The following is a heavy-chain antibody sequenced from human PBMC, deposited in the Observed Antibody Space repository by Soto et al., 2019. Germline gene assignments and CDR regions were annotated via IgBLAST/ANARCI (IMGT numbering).Heavy chain of an antibody. CDR1: GYSFTTNW. CDR2: IFPGDSDT. V-gene: IGHV5-51*01. CDR3: ARRPSWLGPFDY. Sequence: PGESLKISCKASGYSFTTNWIGWVRQMPGKGLEWMGIIFPGDSDTRYSPSFQGQVTISADKSISTAYLQWSSLKASDTAMYYCARRPSWLGPFDYWGQGTLVTVSS. J-gene: IGHJ4*02. D-gene: IGHD6-19*01.